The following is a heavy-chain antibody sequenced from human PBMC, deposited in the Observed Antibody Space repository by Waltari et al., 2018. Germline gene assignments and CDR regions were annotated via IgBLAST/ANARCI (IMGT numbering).Heavy chain of an antibody. D-gene: IGHD1-20*01. CDR2: ISSSTSYI. J-gene: IGHJ4*02. V-gene: IGHV3-21*01. CDR1: GFSFSTYS. Sequence: EVQLVESGGGRVKPGGSLRLSGAASGFSFSTYSMNWVRQAPGKGLEWVSSISSSTSYIYYADSVKGRFTISRDNARNSLYLQMNSLRAEDTAVYYCARDINSREDYWGQGTLVTVSS. CDR3: ARDINSREDY.